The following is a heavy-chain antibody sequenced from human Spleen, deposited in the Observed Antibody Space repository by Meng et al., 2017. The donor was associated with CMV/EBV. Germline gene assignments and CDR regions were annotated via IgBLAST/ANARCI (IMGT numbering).Heavy chain of an antibody. CDR2: INPNSGGT. D-gene: IGHD4-17*01. Sequence: SGYTFTGYYMHWVRQAPGQGLEWMGWINPNSGGTNYAQKFQGRVTMTRDTSISTAYMELSRLRSDDTAVHYCARGVPDGYGQNWFDPWGQGTLVTVSS. J-gene: IGHJ5*02. CDR3: ARGVPDGYGQNWFDP. V-gene: IGHV1-2*02. CDR1: GYTFTGYY.